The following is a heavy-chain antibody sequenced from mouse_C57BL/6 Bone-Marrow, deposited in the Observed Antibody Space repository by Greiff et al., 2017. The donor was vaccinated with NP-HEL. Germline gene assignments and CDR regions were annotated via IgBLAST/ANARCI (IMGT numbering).Heavy chain of an antibody. CDR2: IYPYNGVS. V-gene: IGHV1-31*01. CDR1: GYSFTGYY. Sequence: VQLKQSGPELVKPGASVKISCKASGYSFTGYYMHWVKQSHGNILDWIGYIYPYNGVSSYNQKFKGKATLTVDKSSSTAYMELRSLTSEDSAVYYCARFPYYYGSSYDYAMDYWGQGTSVTVSS. J-gene: IGHJ4*01. D-gene: IGHD1-1*01. CDR3: ARFPYYYGSSYDYAMDY.